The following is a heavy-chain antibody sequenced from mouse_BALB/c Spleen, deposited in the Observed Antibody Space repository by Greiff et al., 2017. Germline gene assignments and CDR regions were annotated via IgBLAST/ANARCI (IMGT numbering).Heavy chain of an antibody. Sequence: EVNLVESGGGLVQPGGSLKLSCAASGFTFSSYGMSWVRQTPDKRLELVATINSNGGSTYYPDSVKGRFTISRDNAKNTLYLQMSSLKSEDTAMYYCARDGYYAMDYWGQGTSVTVSS. CDR3: ARDGYYAMDY. V-gene: IGHV5-6-3*01. CDR2: INSNGGST. CDR1: GFTFSSYG. J-gene: IGHJ4*01.